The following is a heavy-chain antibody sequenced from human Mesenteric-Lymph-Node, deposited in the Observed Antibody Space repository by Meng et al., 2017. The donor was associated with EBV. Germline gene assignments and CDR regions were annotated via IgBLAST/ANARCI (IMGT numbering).Heavy chain of an antibody. V-gene: IGHV4-34*01. CDR1: GGSFSGYH. CDR3: ARGTIFGIVVTYFDY. J-gene: IGHJ4*02. CDR2: ISQSGDT. Sequence: QGQPQQWGAGLLEPSETLSLTCAASGGSFSGYHWSWIRQPPGKGLEYIGEISQSGDTNYNPSLKSRVTISVDTSRNQFSLKMRSVTAADTAVYYCARGTIFGIVVTYFDYWSQGNLVTVSS. D-gene: IGHD3-3*01.